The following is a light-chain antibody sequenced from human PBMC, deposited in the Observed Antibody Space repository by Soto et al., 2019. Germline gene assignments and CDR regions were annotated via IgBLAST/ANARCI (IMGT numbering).Light chain of an antibody. J-gene: IGLJ1*01. CDR3: SSHGGANNFYV. CDR2: EVS. CDR1: SSEIGAYNY. Sequence: HSGLAQPPSASGSPGQSVTISCTGSSSEIGAYNYVSWYQQPPGKVPKLMIYEVSKRPSGLPDRFSASKSGNTASLTVSGLQAEDEADYYCSSHGGANNFYVFGTGTKVTVL. V-gene: IGLV2-8*01.